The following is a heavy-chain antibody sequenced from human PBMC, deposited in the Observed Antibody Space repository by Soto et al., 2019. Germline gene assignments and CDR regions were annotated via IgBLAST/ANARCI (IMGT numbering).Heavy chain of an antibody. V-gene: IGHV1-69*12. CDR1: GGTFSSFA. Sequence: VQVVQSGAEVKKPGSSVKVSCKASGGTFSSFAFTWVRQAPGQGLEWMGGVIPLFGPPTYSQNFQGRVTITAVASTGTVYMEISSLTSDDTALYFCATDLAASAGPYYVAWWGQGTVVTVSS. D-gene: IGHD3-16*01. J-gene: IGHJ4*02. CDR2: VIPLFGPP. CDR3: ATDLAASAGPYYVAW.